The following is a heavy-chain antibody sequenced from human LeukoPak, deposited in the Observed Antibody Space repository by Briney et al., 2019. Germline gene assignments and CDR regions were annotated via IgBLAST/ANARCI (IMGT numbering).Heavy chain of an antibody. D-gene: IGHD4-17*01. V-gene: IGHV3-74*01. J-gene: IGHJ3*02. Sequence: PGGSLRLSCAASGFTFTSYWMHWVRQAPGKGLVWVSRLNGDGSSTNYADFVKGRFTISRDNAKNTLYLQMNSLRAEDTAVYYCTFSSYGDHVGVDAFDIWGRGTMVTVSS. CDR2: LNGDGSST. CDR1: GFTFTSYW. CDR3: TFSSYGDHVGVDAFDI.